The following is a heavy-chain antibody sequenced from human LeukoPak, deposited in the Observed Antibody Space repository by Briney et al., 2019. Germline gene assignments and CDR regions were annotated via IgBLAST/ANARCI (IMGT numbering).Heavy chain of an antibody. CDR1: GYTFTGYY. Sequence: ASVEVSCKASGYTFTGYYMHWVRQAPGQGLEWMGGFDPEDGETIYAQKFQGRVTMTEDTSTDTAYMELSSLRSEDTAVYYCATELHSSGWENHAFDIWGQGTMVTVSS. V-gene: IGHV1-24*01. J-gene: IGHJ3*02. CDR3: ATELHSSGWENHAFDI. CDR2: FDPEDGET. D-gene: IGHD6-19*01.